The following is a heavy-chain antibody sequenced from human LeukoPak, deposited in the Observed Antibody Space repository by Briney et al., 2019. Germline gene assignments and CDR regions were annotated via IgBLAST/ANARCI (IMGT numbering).Heavy chain of an antibody. D-gene: IGHD2-2*02. CDR3: AKSRVPAAIWGGYFDY. CDR1: GFTFSSYA. Sequence: GGSLRLSCAASGFTFSSYAMSWVRQAPGKGLEWVSAISGSGGSTYYADSVKGRFTISRDNSKNTLYLQMNSLRAEDTAVYYCAKSRVPAAIWGGYFDYWGQGTLVTVSS. V-gene: IGHV3-23*01. CDR2: ISGSGGST. J-gene: IGHJ4*02.